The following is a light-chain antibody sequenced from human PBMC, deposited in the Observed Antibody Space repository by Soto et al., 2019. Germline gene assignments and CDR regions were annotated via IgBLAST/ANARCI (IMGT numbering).Light chain of an antibody. CDR1: QSVGKY. Sequence: EIVLTQSPGTLSLSPGERATLSCRASQSVGKYLVWYQQKPGQAPRLLIYDASSRATGIPARFSGSGSGTDFTLTISSLEPEDVAVYYCQQRGNRPPWTFGQGTKVDIK. V-gene: IGKV3-11*01. CDR3: QQRGNRPPWT. J-gene: IGKJ1*01. CDR2: DAS.